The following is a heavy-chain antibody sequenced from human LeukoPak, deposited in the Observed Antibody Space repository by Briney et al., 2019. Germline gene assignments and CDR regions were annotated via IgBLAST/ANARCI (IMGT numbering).Heavy chain of an antibody. V-gene: IGHV4-39*07. CDR3: VRVSYSSSWYLSGNNWFDP. J-gene: IGHJ5*02. Sequence: SETLSLTCTVSGGSISSSSYYWGWIRQPPGKGLEWIGSIYYSGSTYYNPSLKSRVTISVDTSKNQFSLKLSSVTAADTAVYYCVRVSYSSSWYLSGNNWFDPWGQGTLVTVSS. D-gene: IGHD6-13*01. CDR1: GGSISSSSYY. CDR2: IYYSGST.